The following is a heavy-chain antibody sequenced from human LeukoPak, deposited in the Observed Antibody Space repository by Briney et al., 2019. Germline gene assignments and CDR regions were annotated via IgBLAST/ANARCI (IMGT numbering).Heavy chain of an antibody. Sequence: GGSLSLSCAASGSSVGSDYINWVSQAPGKGLEWVSVIYSGGSTYYADSVEGRFTISRDTSKNTLHLHMNNLRPEDTAVYYCVRATSSLAFDIWGQGTKVTVSS. V-gene: IGHV3-53*05. CDR1: GSSVGSDY. J-gene: IGHJ3*02. CDR2: IYSGGST. D-gene: IGHD1-1*01. CDR3: VRATSSLAFDI.